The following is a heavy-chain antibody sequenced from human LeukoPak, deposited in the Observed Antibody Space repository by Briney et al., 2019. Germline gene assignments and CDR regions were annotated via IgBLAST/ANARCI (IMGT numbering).Heavy chain of an antibody. D-gene: IGHD3-9*01. J-gene: IGHJ3*02. Sequence: SETLSLTCAVYGGSFSGYYWSWIRQPPGKGLEWIGEINHSGSTNYNPSLKSRVTMSVDTSKNQFSLKLSSVTAADTAVYYCARGDYDILTGCMQEIDAFDIWGQGTMVTVSS. CDR2: INHSGST. CDR3: ARGDYDILTGCMQEIDAFDI. CDR1: GGSFSGYY. V-gene: IGHV4-34*01.